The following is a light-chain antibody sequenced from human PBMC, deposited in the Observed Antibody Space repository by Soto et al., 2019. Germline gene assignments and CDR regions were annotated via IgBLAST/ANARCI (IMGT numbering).Light chain of an antibody. CDR3: QQYGRSPPKT. V-gene: IGKV3-20*01. Sequence: EIVLTQSPGTLSLSPGESATLSCRASQSVSSSYLAWYQQKPGQAPRLLIYGASSRATGIPDRFSGCGSGTEFTLTISRLEPEDFAVYYCQQYGRSPPKTFGQGTKVDIK. CDR2: GAS. CDR1: QSVSSSY. J-gene: IGKJ1*01.